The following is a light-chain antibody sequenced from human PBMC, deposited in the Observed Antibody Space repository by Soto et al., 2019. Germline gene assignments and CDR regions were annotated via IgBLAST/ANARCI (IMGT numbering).Light chain of an antibody. CDR2: AAS. J-gene: IGKJ1*01. V-gene: IGKV1-27*01. CDR3: QKYKSAPRR. CDR1: QGISNY. Sequence: DIQMTQSPSSLSASVGDRVTFTFRASQGISNYVAGYQQKPRKVPKLLIYAASTLQSGVPSRFSGSGSGTDFTHPINSLQPEDVATYYCQKYKSAPRRLGQGTKVEI.